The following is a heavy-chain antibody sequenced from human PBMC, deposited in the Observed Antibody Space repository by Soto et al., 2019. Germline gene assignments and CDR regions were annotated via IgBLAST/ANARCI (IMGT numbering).Heavy chain of an antibody. CDR2: ISGSASAT. CDR1: VFSFRNYA. CDR3: AKGMANTVFGVDTVFDF. D-gene: IGHD3-3*01. Sequence: GSLRLSGATSVFSFRNYAMSWVRPAPGKGLEWVSLISGSASATHYADAVKGRFTISRDNSKRTVYMQLNSLRADDTAVYYCAKGMANTVFGVDTVFDFWGRGTLVTVS. J-gene: IGHJ4*02. V-gene: IGHV3-23*01.